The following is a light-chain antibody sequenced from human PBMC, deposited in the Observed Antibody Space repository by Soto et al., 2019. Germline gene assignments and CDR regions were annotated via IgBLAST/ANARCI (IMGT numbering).Light chain of an antibody. CDR3: QQNYNTTPEWT. CDR1: QSISSY. Sequence: DIQMTQSPSSLSASVGDRVTITCRASQSISSYLNWYQQKPGKAPKVLIYDASSLQSGVPSRFSGSGSGTDFTLIISSLQREDFATYYCQQNYNTTPEWTFGQGTKVEIK. J-gene: IGKJ1*01. CDR2: DAS. V-gene: IGKV1-39*01.